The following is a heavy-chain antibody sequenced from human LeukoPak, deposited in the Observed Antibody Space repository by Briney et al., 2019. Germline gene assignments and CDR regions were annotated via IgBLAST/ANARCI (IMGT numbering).Heavy chain of an antibody. Sequence: SETLSLTCTVAGGSISSYYWSWIRQPPGKGLEWIGYIYYSGSTNYNPSLKSRVTIPVDTSKNQFSLKLSSVTAADTAVYYCARHGYSSGSLAWFDPWGQGTQVTVSS. V-gene: IGHV4-59*01. CDR2: IYYSGST. D-gene: IGHD6-19*01. J-gene: IGHJ5*02. CDR3: ARHGYSSGSLAWFDP. CDR1: GGSISSYY.